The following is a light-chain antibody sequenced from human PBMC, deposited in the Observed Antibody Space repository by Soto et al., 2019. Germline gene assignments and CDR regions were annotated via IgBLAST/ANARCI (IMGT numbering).Light chain of an antibody. V-gene: IGLV2-14*01. Sequence: QSALTQPASVXXSXXXXXXISCTGTSSDVGAYNYVSWYQQHPGKAPKLMIFEVSDRPSGVSNRFSGSKSGNTASLTISGLQAEDEADYYCSSYTSSNTLVFGGGTKVTVL. CDR1: SSDVGAYNY. CDR2: EVS. J-gene: IGLJ2*01. CDR3: SSYTSSNTLV.